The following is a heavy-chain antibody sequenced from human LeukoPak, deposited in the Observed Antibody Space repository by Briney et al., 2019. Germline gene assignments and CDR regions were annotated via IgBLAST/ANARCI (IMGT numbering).Heavy chain of an antibody. CDR3: TRDLNHDSSG. V-gene: IGHV3-7*01. CDR1: GFRFSDYW. CDR2: IKTDGSEK. Sequence: GGSLTLSCAASGFRFSDYWMTWVRQAPGKGLECVANIKTDGSEKYYPDSVKGRFTISRDNAKNSLYLQMNSMRVEDTAVYYCTRDLNHDSSGRGQGTLVTVSS. J-gene: IGHJ4*02. D-gene: IGHD3-22*01.